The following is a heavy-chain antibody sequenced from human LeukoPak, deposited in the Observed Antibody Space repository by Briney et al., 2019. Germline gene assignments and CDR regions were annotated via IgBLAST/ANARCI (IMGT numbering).Heavy chain of an antibody. D-gene: IGHD6-13*01. J-gene: IGHJ4*02. Sequence: PGGSLRLSCAASGFTFDDYAMHWVRQAPGKGLEWVSGISWNSGSIGYADSVKGRFTISRDDAKNSLYLQMNSLRAGDMALYYCAKSSSWSTGLDYWGQGTLVTVSS. CDR1: GFTFDDYA. CDR3: AKSSSWSTGLDY. CDR2: ISWNSGSI. V-gene: IGHV3-9*03.